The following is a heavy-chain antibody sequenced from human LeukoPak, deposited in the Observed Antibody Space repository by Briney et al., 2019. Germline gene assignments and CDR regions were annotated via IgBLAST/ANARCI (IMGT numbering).Heavy chain of an antibody. CDR3: ARTRYYYNSRSYGAPYYFDY. D-gene: IGHD3-10*01. V-gene: IGHV4-39*01. J-gene: IGHJ4*02. CDR2: IYYSGST. Sequence: PSETLSLTCTVSGGSISSSSYYWGWIRQPPGKGLEWIGSIYYSGSTYYNPSLKSRVTISVDTSKNQFSLKLSSATAADTAVYYCARTRYYYNSRSYGAPYYFDYWGEGTLVTVSS. CDR1: GGSISSSSYY.